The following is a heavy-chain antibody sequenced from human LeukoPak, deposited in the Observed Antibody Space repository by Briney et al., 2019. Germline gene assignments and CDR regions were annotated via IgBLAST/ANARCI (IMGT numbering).Heavy chain of an antibody. CDR1: GFTFDDYA. V-gene: IGHV4-59*01. Sequence: GSLRLSCAASGFTFDDYAMHWIRQPPGKGLEWIGYIYYSGSTNYNPSLKSRVTISVDTSKNQFSLKLSSVTAADTAVYYCASTNDYGDLFDYWGQGILVTVSS. CDR2: IYYSGST. CDR3: ASTNDYGDLFDY. D-gene: IGHD4-17*01. J-gene: IGHJ4*02.